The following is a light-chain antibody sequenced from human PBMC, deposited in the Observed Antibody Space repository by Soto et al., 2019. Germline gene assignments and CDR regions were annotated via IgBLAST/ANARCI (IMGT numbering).Light chain of an antibody. CDR3: QHYYTTPLT. Sequence: DIVMTQSPDSLAVSLDERATINCKSSQSISSSSKNKNYLAWYQQKPGQPPKLLIHWASTRESGVPDRFSGSGSGTDFTLTISNLQAEDVAVYYCQHYYTTPLTFGGGTKVEIK. J-gene: IGKJ4*01. CDR2: WAS. CDR1: QSISSSSKNKNY. V-gene: IGKV4-1*01.